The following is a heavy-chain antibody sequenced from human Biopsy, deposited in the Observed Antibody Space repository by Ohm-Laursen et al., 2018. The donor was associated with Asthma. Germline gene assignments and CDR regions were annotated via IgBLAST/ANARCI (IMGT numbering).Heavy chain of an antibody. CDR1: GDSIDSGDYS. V-gene: IGHV4-30-2*06. CDR2: IYRNGNT. Sequence: TLSLTCAVSGDSIDSGDYSWTWIRQSPGVGLEWIGYIYRNGNTYYNPTLKNRVTISIDRPKNQFSLRLRSVTAADTAVYYCARGWNCGGDCYSLDSWDLGTLVSVS. J-gene: IGHJ5*01. D-gene: IGHD2-21*02. CDR3: ARGWNCGGDCYSLDS.